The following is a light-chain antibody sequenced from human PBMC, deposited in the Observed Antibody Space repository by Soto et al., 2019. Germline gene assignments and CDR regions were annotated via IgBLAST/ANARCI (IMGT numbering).Light chain of an antibody. CDR2: AAY. Sequence: DIQMTQSPSSLSASVGDRVSITCRASQAISTYVNWYQHKPGQAPKLLIYAAYALQSGVPSRFSGSASGTEFTLAISNLQPEDFATYYCLQTYSVWTFGQGTKVDIK. CDR1: QAISTY. J-gene: IGKJ1*01. CDR3: LQTYSVWT. V-gene: IGKV1-39*01.